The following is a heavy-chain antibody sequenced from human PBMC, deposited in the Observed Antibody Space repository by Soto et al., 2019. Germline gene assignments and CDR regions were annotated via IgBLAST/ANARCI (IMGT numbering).Heavy chain of an antibody. V-gene: IGHV4-38-2*02. Sequence: SETLSLTXAVSGYPISSGYYWAWIRQPPGKGLEWIGSIYHSGDTFYNPSLKSRVTISVDSSKNQVSLKLTSVTAADTAVYYCARDPAAAADTDYWGQGTLVTVSS. CDR1: GYPISSGYY. CDR2: IYHSGDT. J-gene: IGHJ4*02. D-gene: IGHD6-13*01. CDR3: ARDPAAAADTDY.